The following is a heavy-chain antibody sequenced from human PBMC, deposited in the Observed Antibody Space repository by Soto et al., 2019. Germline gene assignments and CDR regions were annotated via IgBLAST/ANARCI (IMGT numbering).Heavy chain of an antibody. CDR3: ARAAPPTRSPVGYYYYGMDV. CDR2: IYYSGST. V-gene: IGHV4-31*03. D-gene: IGHD1-1*01. J-gene: IGHJ6*02. Sequence: PSETLSLTCTFSGGSISSGGYYWSWIRHHPGKGLEWIGYIYYSGSTYYNPSLKSRFTISVYTSKNQFSLKLSSVTAADTAVYYCARAAPPTRSPVGYYYYGMDVWGQGTTVTVSS. CDR1: GGSISSGGYY.